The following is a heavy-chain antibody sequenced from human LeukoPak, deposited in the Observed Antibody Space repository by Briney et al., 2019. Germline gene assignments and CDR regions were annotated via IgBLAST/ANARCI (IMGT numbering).Heavy chain of an antibody. V-gene: IGHV3-30-3*01. Sequence: GGSQRLSCAASGFTFSTYTMHWVRQAPGKGLEWVAVISYDGYNKDYADSVKGRFTISRDNSKNTLYLQMDSLRAEDTAVYYCARPLQTYYYDSSGYFPFGYWGQGTLLTFSS. D-gene: IGHD3-22*01. CDR1: GFTFSTYT. CDR3: ARPLQTYYYDSSGYFPFGY. J-gene: IGHJ4*02. CDR2: ISYDGYNK.